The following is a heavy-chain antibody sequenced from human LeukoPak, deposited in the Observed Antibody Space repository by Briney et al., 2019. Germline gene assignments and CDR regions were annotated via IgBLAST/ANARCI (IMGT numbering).Heavy chain of an antibody. J-gene: IGHJ4*02. CDR2: INPNSGGT. CDR1: GYTFTGYY. Sequence: ASVKVSCKASGYTFTGYYMHWVRQAPGQGLEWMGWINPNSGGTNYAQRFQGRVTMTRDTSISTAYMELSRLRSDYTAVYYCAREMTNYYGSGSYYNVFDYWGQGTLVTVSS. V-gene: IGHV1-2*02. CDR3: AREMTNYYGSGSYYNVFDY. D-gene: IGHD3-10*01.